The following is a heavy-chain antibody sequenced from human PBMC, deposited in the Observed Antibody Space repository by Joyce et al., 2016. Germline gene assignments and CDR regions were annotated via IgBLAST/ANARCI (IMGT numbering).Heavy chain of an antibody. CDR1: GIIFSNKE. Sequence: EVQLVEYGGGLVQPGGSLRLSCAASGIIFSNKEINWVRQAPGKGLEWISSINSDDSRIHYADSVRGRFTISRDNARNSLFLEMNSLRVEDTAMYYCTTPSCANWGQGSLVTVSS. D-gene: IGHD2-2*01. V-gene: IGHV3-48*03. J-gene: IGHJ4*02. CDR3: TTPSCAN. CDR2: INSDDSRI.